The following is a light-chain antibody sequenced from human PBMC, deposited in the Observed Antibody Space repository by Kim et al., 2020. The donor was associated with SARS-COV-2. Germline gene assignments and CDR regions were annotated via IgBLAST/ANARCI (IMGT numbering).Light chain of an antibody. CDR1: QSVLASANNKNF. J-gene: IGKJ4*01. Sequence: ATINCKSSQSVLASANNKNFLAWYQQRPGQPPRMLIYWAATRESGVPDRFSGSGSGTDFTLTISSLQAEDVAVYYCQQYYSVPLAFGGGTKVDIK. CDR2: WAA. V-gene: IGKV4-1*01. CDR3: QQYYSVPLA.